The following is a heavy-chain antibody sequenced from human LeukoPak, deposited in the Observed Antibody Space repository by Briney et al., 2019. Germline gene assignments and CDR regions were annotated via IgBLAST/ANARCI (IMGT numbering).Heavy chain of an antibody. CDR1: GFTFSSYS. J-gene: IGHJ6*03. CDR3: ARLPVVPAAIIYYYYYYMDV. Sequence: GGSLRLSCAASGFTFSSYSMNWVRQAPGKGLEWVSYISSSTSTIYYADSVKGRFTISRDNAKNSLYPQMNSLRAEDTAVYYCARLPVVPAAIIYYYYYYMDVWGKGTTVTVSS. V-gene: IGHV3-48*01. D-gene: IGHD2-2*01. CDR2: ISSSTSTI.